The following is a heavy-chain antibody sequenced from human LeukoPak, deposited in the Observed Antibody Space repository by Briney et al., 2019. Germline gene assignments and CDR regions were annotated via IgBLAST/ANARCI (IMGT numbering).Heavy chain of an antibody. Sequence: GGSLRLSCAASGFTFSSYAMNWVRQAPGRELEWVSAISGSGGSTYYADSVKGRFTISRDNSKNTLYLQMNSLRAEDTAVYYCAKDRIAVAPYYFDYWGQGTLVSVSS. J-gene: IGHJ4*02. V-gene: IGHV3-23*01. CDR3: AKDRIAVAPYYFDY. D-gene: IGHD6-19*01. CDR1: GFTFSSYA. CDR2: ISGSGGST.